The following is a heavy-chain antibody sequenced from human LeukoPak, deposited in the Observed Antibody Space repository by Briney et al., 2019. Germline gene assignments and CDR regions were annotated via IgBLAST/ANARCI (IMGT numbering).Heavy chain of an antibody. CDR1: VGSISSYY. V-gene: IGHV4-59*01. CDR2: IYYSGST. J-gene: IGHJ6*02. D-gene: IGHD1-1*01. Sequence: PSETLSLTCTVSVGSISSYYWSWIRQPPGKGLKWIGYIYYSGSTNYNPSLKSRVTISVDTSKNQFSLKLSSVTAADTAVYYCARDQNGGMDVWGQGTTVTVSS. CDR3: ARDQNGGMDV.